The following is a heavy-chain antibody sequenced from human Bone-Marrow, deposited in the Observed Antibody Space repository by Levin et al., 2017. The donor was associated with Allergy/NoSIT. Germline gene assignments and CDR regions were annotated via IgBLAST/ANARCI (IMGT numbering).Heavy chain of an antibody. CDR2: IYHSGTT. V-gene: IGHV4-59*08. J-gene: IGHJ3*02. CDR1: GASISSYY. CDR3: ARQAEAFDI. Sequence: SETLSLTCVVSGASISSYYWNWIRQPPGKGLEWVGYIYHSGTTDYNPSLKSRVTISVNKSKNQFSLELTSVTAADTAVYYCARQAEAFDIWGQGTMVTVSS.